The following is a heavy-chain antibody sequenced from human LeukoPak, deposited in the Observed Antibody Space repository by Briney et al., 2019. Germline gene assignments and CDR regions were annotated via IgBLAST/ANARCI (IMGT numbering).Heavy chain of an antibody. CDR1: GFTFDDYA. D-gene: IGHD1-26*01. CDR3: AKDRTINWELPSFDY. Sequence: GGSLRLSCAASGFTFDDYAMHWVRQAPGKGLEWVSGISWNSGSIGYADSVKGRFTISRDNAKNSLYLQMNSLRAEDMALYYCAKDRTINWELPSFDYWGQGTLVTVSS. J-gene: IGHJ4*02. V-gene: IGHV3-9*03. CDR2: ISWNSGSI.